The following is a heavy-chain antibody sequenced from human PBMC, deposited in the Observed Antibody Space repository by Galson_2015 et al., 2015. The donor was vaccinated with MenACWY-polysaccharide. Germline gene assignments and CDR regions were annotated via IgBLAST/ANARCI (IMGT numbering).Heavy chain of an antibody. V-gene: IGHV4-61*03. Sequence: ETLSLTCTVSGASVGSGSFYWNWIRQPPGKGLEWIGYIPDTGSTDYNPSLRSRVIISLDTSKNHVSLKMMSVTAADTAMYYCARSLESYSLYDATAYWYLDLWGRGTLVSVSS. J-gene: IGHJ2*01. CDR2: IPDTGST. CDR3: ARSLESYSLYDATAYWYLDL. CDR1: GASVGSGSFY. D-gene: IGHD3-3*01.